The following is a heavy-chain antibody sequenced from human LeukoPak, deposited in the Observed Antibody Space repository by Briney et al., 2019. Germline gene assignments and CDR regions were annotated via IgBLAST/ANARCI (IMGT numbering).Heavy chain of an antibody. CDR1: GFTFSIYS. J-gene: IGHJ6*02. Sequence: PGGSLRLSCAASGFTFSIYSMNWVRQAPGKGLEWVSCISSSSRAIYYADSVKGRFTISRDNAKSSLYLQMNSLRDEDTAVYYCARKLELSYYGMDVWGQGTTVVVSS. CDR2: ISSSSRAI. CDR3: ARKLELSYYGMDV. D-gene: IGHD1-7*01. V-gene: IGHV3-48*02.